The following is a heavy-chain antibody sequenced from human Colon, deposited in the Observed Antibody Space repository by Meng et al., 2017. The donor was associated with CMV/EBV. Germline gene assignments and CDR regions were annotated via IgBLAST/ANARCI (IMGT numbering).Heavy chain of an antibody. Sequence: ASVKVSCKTSGCPFTIHYIHWVRQAPGRGLEWMGWMNPNSGDTNYAQKFQDRVEMTRDTTVNTAYLDLTSLRSADTAVYYCATLSIYDSTISDFWGQGTLVTVSS. CDR2: MNPNSGDT. CDR3: ATLSIYDSTISDF. CDR1: GCPFTIHY. J-gene: IGHJ4*02. D-gene: IGHD5/OR15-5a*01. V-gene: IGHV1-2*02.